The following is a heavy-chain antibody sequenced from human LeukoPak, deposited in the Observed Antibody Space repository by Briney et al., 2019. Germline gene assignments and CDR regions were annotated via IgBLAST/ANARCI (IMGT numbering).Heavy chain of an antibody. D-gene: IGHD2-2*01. CDR1: GLTFSSYW. Sequence: GGSLRLSCAASGLTFSSYWMHWVSQAPGKGLEWVSFISNNGDTITYVDSVKGRFTISRDNAKNSLYLQMNSLRAEDTAVYYCAGWYCSSHNCQSYYYGMDVWGQGTTVTVSS. CDR3: AGWYCSSHNCQSYYYGMDV. CDR2: ISNNGDTI. J-gene: IGHJ6*01. V-gene: IGHV3-48*04.